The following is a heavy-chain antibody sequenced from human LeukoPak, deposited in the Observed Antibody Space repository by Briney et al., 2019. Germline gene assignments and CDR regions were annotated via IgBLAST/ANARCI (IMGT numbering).Heavy chain of an antibody. CDR2: IKQDGSEK. Sequence: QPGGSLRLSCSASGFTFSSYWMSWVRQAPGKGLEWVANIKQDGSEKYYVDSVKGRFTISRDNAKHSLYLQMNSLRDEDTAVYYCARNGDGGNGDYWGQGTLVTVSS. D-gene: IGHD4-23*01. J-gene: IGHJ4*02. V-gene: IGHV3-7*02. CDR1: GFTFSSYW. CDR3: ARNGDGGNGDY.